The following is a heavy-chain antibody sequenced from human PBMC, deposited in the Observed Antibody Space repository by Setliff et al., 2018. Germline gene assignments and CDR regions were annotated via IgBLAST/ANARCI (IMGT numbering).Heavy chain of an antibody. CDR3: ARDRYYNSWSGTSITAPHDAFDI. Sequence: ASVKVSCKASGYTFSAYYIHWVRQAPGQGLEGMGWINPHRGGTNFPQTFKGRVTMTRDTSTSTVYMEVSSLRSEDTAVYFCARDRYYNSWSGTSITAPHDAFDIWGQGTMVTVSS. CDR1: GYTFSAYY. CDR2: INPHRGGT. D-gene: IGHD3-3*01. J-gene: IGHJ3*02. V-gene: IGHV1-2*02.